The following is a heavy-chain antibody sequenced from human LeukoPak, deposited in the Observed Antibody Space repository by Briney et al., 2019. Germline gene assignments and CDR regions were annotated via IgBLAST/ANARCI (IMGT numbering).Heavy chain of an antibody. CDR2: ISWDGGVT. CDR1: GFIFDDYL. V-gene: IGHV3-43*01. J-gene: IGHJ3*01. D-gene: IGHD3-3*01. Sequence: GGSLRLSCAASGFIFDDYLIHWVRQRPGKGLEWVSLISWDGGVTYHADSVKGRFTISRDNSKNTLYLQMNSLRDEDTALYYCAIHGGGTIRIEAFDVWGQGTMVTISS. CDR3: AIHGGGTIRIEAFDV.